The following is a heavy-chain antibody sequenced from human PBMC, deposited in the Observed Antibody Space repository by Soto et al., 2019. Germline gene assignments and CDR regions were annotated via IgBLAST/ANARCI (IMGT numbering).Heavy chain of an antibody. CDR2: INHSGST. CDR3: AKHTHPYGSGSYIGY. J-gene: IGHJ4*02. CDR1: GGSFSGYY. D-gene: IGHD3-10*01. V-gene: IGHV4-34*01. Sequence: SETLSLTCAVYGGSFSGYYWSWIRQPPGKGLEWIGEINHSGSTNYNPSLKSRVTISVDTSKNQFSLKLSSVTAADTAVYYCAKHTHPYGSGSYIGYWGQGTLVTVS.